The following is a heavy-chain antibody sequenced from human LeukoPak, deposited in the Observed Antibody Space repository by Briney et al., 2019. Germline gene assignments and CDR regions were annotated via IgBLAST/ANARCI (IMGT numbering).Heavy chain of an antibody. CDR2: NYHSGSP. V-gene: IGHV4-38-2*02. D-gene: IGHD3-10*01. Sequence: PSETLSLTCTVSGYSISSGYYWGWIRQPPGKGLEWIGSNYHSGSPYYNPSLQSRVTISVDTSTNQFSLKLSSVAAADTAVYYCAREYGSGSYHTRWGQGTLVTVSS. J-gene: IGHJ4*02. CDR3: AREYGSGSYHTR. CDR1: GYSISSGYY.